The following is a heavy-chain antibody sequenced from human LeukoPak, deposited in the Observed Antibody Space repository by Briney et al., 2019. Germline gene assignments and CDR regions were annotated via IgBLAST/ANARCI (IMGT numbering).Heavy chain of an antibody. V-gene: IGHV1-69*13. CDR1: GYTFTGYY. CDR2: IIPIFGTA. Sequence: SVKVSCKASGYTFTGYYMHWVRQAPGQGLEWMGGIIPIFGTANYAQKFQGRVTITADESTSTAYMELSSLRSEDTAVYYCATMTYYYYYMDVWGKGTTVTISS. J-gene: IGHJ6*03. D-gene: IGHD3-3*01. CDR3: ATMTYYYYYMDV.